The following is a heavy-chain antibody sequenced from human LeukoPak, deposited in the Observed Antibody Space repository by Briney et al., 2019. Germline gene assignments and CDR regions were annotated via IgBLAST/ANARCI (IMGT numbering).Heavy chain of an antibody. D-gene: IGHD3-10*01. Sequence: GGSLRLSCAASGFTFSSYAMSWVRQAPGKGLEWVSAISGSGGSTYYADSVKGRFTISRDNSKNTLYLQMNSLRAEDTAVYYCAKDPPSVRGVIIRFDYWGQGTLVTVSS. J-gene: IGHJ4*02. CDR2: ISGSGGST. CDR1: GFTFSSYA. CDR3: AKDPPSVRGVIIRFDY. V-gene: IGHV3-23*01.